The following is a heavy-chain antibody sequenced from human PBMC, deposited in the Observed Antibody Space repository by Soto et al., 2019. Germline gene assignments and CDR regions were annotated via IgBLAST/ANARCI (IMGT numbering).Heavy chain of an antibody. CDR3: EKDVKKQELCYHLDY. D-gene: IGHD6-13*01. CDR1: EFTFSNYG. CDR2: ISYDGSDK. V-gene: IGHV3-30*18. J-gene: IGHJ4*02. Sequence: QVQLVESGGGVVQPGRSLRLSCVASEFTFSNYGMHWVRQGLGKGLEWVAVISYDGSDKYYADSVKGRFTNSRDNSTNTLYLQMYSLRAEDTGVDYCEKDVKKQELCYHLDYLGQGTLVTVTS.